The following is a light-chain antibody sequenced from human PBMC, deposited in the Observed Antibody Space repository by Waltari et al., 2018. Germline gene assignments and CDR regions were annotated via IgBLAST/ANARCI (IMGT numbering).Light chain of an antibody. CDR1: SGHSSNV. CDR3: QTWGTGIWV. V-gene: IGLV4-69*01. J-gene: IGLJ3*02. Sequence: QLVLTHSPSASASLGASVKLTCTLSSGHSSNVVAWHQQQPEKGPRYLMKVNSDGSHTKGDGIPDRFSGSSAGAERYLTISSLQSDDEADYYGQTWGTGIWVFGGGTRLTVL. CDR2: VNSDGSH.